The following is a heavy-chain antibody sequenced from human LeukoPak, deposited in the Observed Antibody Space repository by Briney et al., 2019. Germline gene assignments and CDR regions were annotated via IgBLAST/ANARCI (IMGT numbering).Heavy chain of an antibody. V-gene: IGHV3-23*01. CDR1: GFTFSSYA. CDR2: ISGSGGST. Sequence: GGSLRLSCAASGFTFSSYAMSWVRQAPGKGLEWVSAISGSGGSTYYADSVKGRFTISRDNSKNTLYLQMNSLRAEDTAVHYCAKKTGYYYYYGMDVWGQGTTVTVSS. D-gene: IGHD3-9*01. CDR3: AKKTGYYYYYGMDV. J-gene: IGHJ6*02.